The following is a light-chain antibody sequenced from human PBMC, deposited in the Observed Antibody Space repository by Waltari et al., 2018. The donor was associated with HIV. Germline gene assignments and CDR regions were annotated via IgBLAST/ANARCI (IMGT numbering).Light chain of an antibody. J-gene: IGKJ1*01. CDR1: QSLTSSY. CDR2: DAS. V-gene: IGKV3-20*01. Sequence: EIVLTQSPGTLSLSPGERATLSCRASQSLTSSYLAWYQQKPGQAPRLLIYDASSRATCIPDRFSGSGSGTDFTLTISRLEPEDFAVYSCQQYNKSPWTFGQGTKVEMK. CDR3: QQYNKSPWT.